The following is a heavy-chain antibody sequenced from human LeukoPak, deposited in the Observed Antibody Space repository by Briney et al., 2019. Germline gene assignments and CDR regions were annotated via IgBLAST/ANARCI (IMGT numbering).Heavy chain of an antibody. CDR1: GGSFSGYY. CDR2: INHSGST. Sequence: SETLSLTSAVYGGSFSGYYWSWIRQPPGKGLEWIGEINHSGSTNYNPSLKSRVTISVDTSKNQFSLKLSSVTAADTAVYYCARGRYSSGNNWFDPWGQGTLVTVSS. D-gene: IGHD6-19*01. CDR3: ARGRYSSGNNWFDP. V-gene: IGHV4-34*01. J-gene: IGHJ5*02.